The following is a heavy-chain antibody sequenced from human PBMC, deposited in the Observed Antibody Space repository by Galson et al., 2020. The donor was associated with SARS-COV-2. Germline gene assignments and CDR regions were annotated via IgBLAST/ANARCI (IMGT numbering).Heavy chain of an antibody. D-gene: IGHD3-10*02. Sequence: ASVKVSCKVSGYTLTELSMHWVRQAPGKGLEWMGGFDTEDGETIYAQKFQGRVTMTEDTSTDTAYMELSSLRSEDTAVYYCATSPVLGAHRWFDPWGQGTLVTVSS. J-gene: IGHJ5*02. CDR3: ATSPVLGAHRWFDP. CDR2: FDTEDGET. CDR1: GYTLTELS. V-gene: IGHV1-24*01.